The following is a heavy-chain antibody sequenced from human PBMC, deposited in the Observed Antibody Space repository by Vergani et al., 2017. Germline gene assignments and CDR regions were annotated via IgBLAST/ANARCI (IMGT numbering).Heavy chain of an antibody. CDR1: GYSITSGYY. V-gene: IGHV4-38-2*01. D-gene: IGHD6-13*01. J-gene: IGHJ4*02. CDR2: IYHSGNT. Sequence: QVQLQESGPGLVKPSETLSLTCAVPGYSITSGYYWGWIPQPPGKGLDGIGTIYHSGNTYYNPSLKSRVTISVDTSNNQFSLQLRSVPAADTAFYYCARQGSSSELADYWGQGTLVTVSS. CDR3: ARQGSSSELADY.